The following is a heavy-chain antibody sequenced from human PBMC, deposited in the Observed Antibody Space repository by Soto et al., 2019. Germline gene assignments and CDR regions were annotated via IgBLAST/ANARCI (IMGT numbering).Heavy chain of an antibody. CDR1: GFTISNYG. CDR3: AKDHLTTTVTTVGY. CDR2: ISYHGSDK. V-gene: IGHV3-30*18. D-gene: IGHD4-17*01. J-gene: IGHJ4*02. Sequence: QVQLVESGGGVVQPGRSLRLSCAASGFTISNYGMHWVRQAPGKGLEWVAVISYHGSDKYYADSVKGRFTISRDNSKNTLYLQMDSLRAEDTAVYYCAKDHLTTTVTTVGYWGQGTLVTVSS.